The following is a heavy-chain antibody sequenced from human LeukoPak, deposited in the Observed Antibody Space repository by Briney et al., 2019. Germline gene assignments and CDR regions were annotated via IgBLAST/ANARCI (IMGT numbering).Heavy chain of an antibody. CDR2: IRSSSSTI. Sequence: PGGSLRLSCAASGFTFSSYSMNWVRQAPGTGLEWVSYIRSSSSTIYYADSVKGRFTISRDNAKNSLYLQMSSLRAEDTAVYYCARAAGGDYWGQGTLVTVSS. CDR3: ARAAGGDY. J-gene: IGHJ4*02. V-gene: IGHV3-48*01. D-gene: IGHD2-8*02. CDR1: GFTFSSYS.